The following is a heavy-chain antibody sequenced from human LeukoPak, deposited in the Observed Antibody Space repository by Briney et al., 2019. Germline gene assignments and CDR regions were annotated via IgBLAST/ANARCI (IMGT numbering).Heavy chain of an antibody. Sequence: SETLSLTCTVSGGSISSYYWSWIRQPPGKGLEWIGYIYYSGSTNYNPSLKSRVTTSVDTSKNQLSLKLSSVTAADTAVYYCARLLAHRSGGWFDPWGQGTLVTVSS. CDR2: IYYSGST. V-gene: IGHV4-59*08. J-gene: IGHJ5*02. CDR3: ARLLAHRSGGWFDP. D-gene: IGHD3-16*01. CDR1: GGSISSYY.